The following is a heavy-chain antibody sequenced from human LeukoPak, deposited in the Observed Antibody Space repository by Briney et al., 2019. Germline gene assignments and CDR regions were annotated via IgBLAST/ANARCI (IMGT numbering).Heavy chain of an antibody. Sequence: GGSLRLSRAASGFIFNKAWMNWVRQAPGKGPEWVGRIKSNNDGGTTDYASPVEGRFIISRDDSKNTIYLQMNRLIIDDTAIYYCTPVMVEDRGFWGQGTLVTVSS. D-gene: IGHD2-21*01. J-gene: IGHJ4*02. CDR3: TPVMVEDRGF. CDR2: IKSNNDGGTT. CDR1: GFIFNKAW. V-gene: IGHV3-15*01.